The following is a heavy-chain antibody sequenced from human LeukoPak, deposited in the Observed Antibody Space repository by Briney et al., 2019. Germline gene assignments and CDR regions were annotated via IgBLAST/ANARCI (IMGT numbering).Heavy chain of an antibody. CDR3: ARQGYGILTGYIDAFGI. CDR1: GGSISSYY. D-gene: IGHD3-9*01. J-gene: IGHJ3*02. V-gene: IGHV4-59*08. Sequence: SETLSLTCTVSGGSISSYYWSWIRQPPGKGLEWIGYISYSGSTNYNPSLKSRVTISIDTSKNQFSLKLRSVTAADTAIYYCARQGYGILTGYIDAFGIWGQGTMVTVSS. CDR2: ISYSGST.